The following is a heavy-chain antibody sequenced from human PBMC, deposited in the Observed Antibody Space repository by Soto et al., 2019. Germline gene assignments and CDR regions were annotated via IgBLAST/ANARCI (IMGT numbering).Heavy chain of an antibody. D-gene: IGHD1-26*01. J-gene: IGHJ6*03. CDR2: IDWDDDK. CDR1: GFLLSTSGMC. Sequence: SGPTLLNPTQTLTLTCTFSGFLLSTSGMCVSWIRQPPGKALEWLARIDWDDDKYYSTSLKTRLTISKDTSKNQVVLTMTNMAPADTATYYCARKQLSHMSYYYMDVWGKGTTVTVS. CDR3: ARKQLSHMSYYYMDV. V-gene: IGHV2-70*11.